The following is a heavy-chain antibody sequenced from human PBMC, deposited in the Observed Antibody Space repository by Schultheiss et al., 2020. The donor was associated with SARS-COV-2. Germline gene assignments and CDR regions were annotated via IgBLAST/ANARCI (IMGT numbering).Heavy chain of an antibody. CDR1: GFPFSDYY. CDR2: IDPSNSYT. CDR3: ARSGSGGWLNPFHS. D-gene: IGHD6-19*01. J-gene: IGHJ4*02. V-gene: IGHV3-11*03. Sequence: GGSLRLYCAASGFPFSDYYMTWLRQAPGRGLEWVSAIDPSNSYTQYADSVRGRFTISRDNAKSSLYLQMNSLRADDTAVYYCARSGSGGWLNPFHSWGQGILVTVSS.